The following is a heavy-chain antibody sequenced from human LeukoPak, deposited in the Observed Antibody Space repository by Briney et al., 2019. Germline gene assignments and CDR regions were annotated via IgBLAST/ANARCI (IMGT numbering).Heavy chain of an antibody. CDR1: GFTFSIQA. CDR2: INWTRGST. Sequence: GGSLRLSCADPGFTFSIQAMSWARHALGNGPDWLSAINWTRGSTDYVDSVKGRFTISRDNAKNSLYLQMNSLRAEDTALYYCARFSRDYGSGSYYPHYYYYYGMDVWGQGTTVTVSS. V-gene: IGHV3-20*04. J-gene: IGHJ6*02. CDR3: ARFSRDYGSGSYYPHYYYYYGMDV. D-gene: IGHD3-10*01.